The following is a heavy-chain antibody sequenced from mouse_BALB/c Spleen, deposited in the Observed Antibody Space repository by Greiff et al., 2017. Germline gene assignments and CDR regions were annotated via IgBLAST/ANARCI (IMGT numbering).Heavy chain of an antibody. V-gene: IGHV1-80*01. CDR2: IYPGDGDT. D-gene: IGHD2-3*01. CDR1: GYAFSSYW. Sequence: QVQLQQSGAELVRPGSSVKISCKASGYAFSSYWMNWVKQRPGQGLEWIGQIYPGDGDTNYNGKFKGKATLTADKSSSTAYMQLSSLTSEDSAVYFCARGRDDGYYGCAYWGQGTLVTVSA. CDR3: ARGRDDGYYGCAY. J-gene: IGHJ3*01.